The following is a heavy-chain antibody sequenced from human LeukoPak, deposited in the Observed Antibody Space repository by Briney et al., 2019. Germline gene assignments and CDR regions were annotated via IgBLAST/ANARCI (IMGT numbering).Heavy chain of an antibody. CDR3: AKPARTDYADY. Sequence: QSGGSLRLSCAASGFTFSSYWMSWVRQAPGKGLEWVANIKQDGSEKYYVDSVKGRFTISRDNAKNSLYQQMNSLRAEDTAVYYCAKPARTDYADYWGQGTLVTVSS. D-gene: IGHD1-14*01. V-gene: IGHV3-7*03. J-gene: IGHJ4*02. CDR1: GFTFSSYW. CDR2: IKQDGSEK.